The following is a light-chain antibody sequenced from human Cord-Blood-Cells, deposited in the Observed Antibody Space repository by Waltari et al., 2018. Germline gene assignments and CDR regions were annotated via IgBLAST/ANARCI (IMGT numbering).Light chain of an antibody. J-gene: IGKJ3*01. CDR3: QQSYSTPFT. Sequence: DIQMTQSPYSLSASVGDRVTITCRASQSISSYLNWYQQKPGKAPKLLIYAASSWQSGVPSRFSGSGSGTDFTLTISSLQPEDFATYYCQQSYSTPFTFGPGTKVDIK. CDR1: QSISSY. V-gene: IGKV1-39*01. CDR2: AAS.